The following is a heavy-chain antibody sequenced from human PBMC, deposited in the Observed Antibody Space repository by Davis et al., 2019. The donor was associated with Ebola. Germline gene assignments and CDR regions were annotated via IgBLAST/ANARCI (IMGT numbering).Heavy chain of an antibody. CDR3: ARARREMVYAFDY. CDR1: GYTFTGYY. D-gene: IGHD2-8*01. J-gene: IGHJ4*02. V-gene: IGHV1-2*06. CDR2: INPNSGGT. Sequence: ASVKVSCKASGYTFTGYYMHWVRQAPGQGLEWMGRINPNSGGTNYAQKLQGRVTMTTDTSTSTAYMALRSLRSDDTAVYYCARARREMVYAFDYWGQGTLVTVSS.